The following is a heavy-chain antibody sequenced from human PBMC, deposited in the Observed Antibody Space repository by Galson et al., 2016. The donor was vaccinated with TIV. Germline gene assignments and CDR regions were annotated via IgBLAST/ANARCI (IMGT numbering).Heavy chain of an antibody. D-gene: IGHD3-3*01. J-gene: IGHJ6*03. V-gene: IGHV1-69*04. CDR1: GVIFNSYA. Sequence: SVKVSCKASGVIFNSYAISWVRQAPGQGLEWMGRIIPILGIANYAQKFQGRLSIIADKSTSTAYMEMSSLRSEDTAVYYCASDHEGDSWSGSYRVGYYNFMDVWGKGTTVTASS. CDR3: ASDHEGDSWSGSYRVGYYNFMDV. CDR2: IIPILGIA.